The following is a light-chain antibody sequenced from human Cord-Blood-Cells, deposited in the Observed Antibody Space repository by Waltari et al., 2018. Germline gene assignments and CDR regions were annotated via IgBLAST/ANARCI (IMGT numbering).Light chain of an antibody. CDR2: GKN. CDR1: SLRSYY. V-gene: IGLV3-19*01. J-gene: IGLJ1*01. CDR3: NSRDSSGNHV. Sequence: SSELTQDPAVSVALGQTVRSTCQGDSLRSYYASWYQQKPGQAPVLFIYGKNNRPSGIPDRFSGSSSGNTASLTITGAQAEDEADYYCNSRDSSGNHVFGTGTKVTVL.